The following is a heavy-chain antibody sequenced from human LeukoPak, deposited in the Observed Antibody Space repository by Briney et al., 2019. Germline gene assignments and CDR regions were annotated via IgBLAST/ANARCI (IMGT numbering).Heavy chain of an antibody. CDR3: ARDDYYSNAD. V-gene: IGHV3-7*01. CDR2: IKEDGGEI. D-gene: IGHD3-22*01. CDR1: GFTFSRYW. J-gene: IGHJ4*02. Sequence: GGSLRLSCAASGFTFSRYWMSWVRQAPGRGLEWVANIKEDGGEIYYVDSVKGRFTISRDNTKNSLFLQMNSLRAEDTAVYYCARDDYYSNADWGQGTLVTVSS.